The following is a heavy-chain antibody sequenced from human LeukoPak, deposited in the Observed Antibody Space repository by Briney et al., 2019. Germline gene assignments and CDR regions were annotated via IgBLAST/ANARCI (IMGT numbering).Heavy chain of an antibody. CDR3: AKAPMVQGVISGIDY. V-gene: IGHV3-23*01. J-gene: IGHJ4*02. Sequence: KSGGSLRLSCAASGFTFSEYAMNWVRQAPGKGLEWVSHITGGGERTYFADSVKGRFTMSRDNSKNTLYLQMSSLRAEDTAVYYCAKAPMVQGVISGIDYWGQGTLVTVSS. D-gene: IGHD3-10*01. CDR1: GFTFSEYA. CDR2: ITGGGERT.